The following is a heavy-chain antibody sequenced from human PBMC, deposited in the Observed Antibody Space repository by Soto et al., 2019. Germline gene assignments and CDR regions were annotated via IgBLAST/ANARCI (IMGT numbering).Heavy chain of an antibody. D-gene: IGHD6-13*01. CDR2: INPNSGNT. CDR3: ARGLVRVQVWQQGMAV. Sequence: QVQLVQSGAEVKKPGASVKVSCKASGYTFTSYDINWVRQATGQGLEGMGWINPNSGNTGYAQKCQGRIIMTVHTPISTAYMGLSSLRSEDTAVYYCARGLVRVQVWQQGMAVWGQGTTVTVCS. J-gene: IGHJ6*02. V-gene: IGHV1-8*01. CDR1: GYTFTSYD.